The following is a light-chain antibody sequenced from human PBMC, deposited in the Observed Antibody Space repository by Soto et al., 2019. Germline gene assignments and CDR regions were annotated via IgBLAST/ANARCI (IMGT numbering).Light chain of an antibody. V-gene: IGLV1-51*01. J-gene: IGLJ2*01. CDR2: DNT. CDR1: SSNIGDNY. CDR3: VTWDSSLSVGR. Sequence: QAVLTQPPSVSAAPGQKVTISCSGSSSNIGDNYVSWYQQLPGTAPKLLLFDNTKRPSGIPDRFSGSKSGTSATLDITGLQPGDEADYYCVTWDSSLSVGRLGGGTKVTVL.